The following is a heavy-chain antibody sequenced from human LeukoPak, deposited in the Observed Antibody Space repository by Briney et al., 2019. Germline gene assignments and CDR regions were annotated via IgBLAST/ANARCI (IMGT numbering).Heavy chain of an antibody. V-gene: IGHV3-11*04. CDR2: ISSSGSTI. J-gene: IGHJ4*02. D-gene: IGHD3-3*01. CDR3: ARGRRWCGSSYFDY. CDR1: GFTFSDYY. Sequence: GGSLRLSCAASGFTFSDYYRSWIRPAPGKGLEWVSYISSSGSTISYAESVTGRFTISRDNAKSSLYLQMNSLRAEDTAVYYCARGRRWCGSSYFDYWGQGTLVTVSS.